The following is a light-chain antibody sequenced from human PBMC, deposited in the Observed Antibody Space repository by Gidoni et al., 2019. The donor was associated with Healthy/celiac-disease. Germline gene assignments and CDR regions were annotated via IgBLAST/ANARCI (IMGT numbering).Light chain of an antibody. CDR1: QSLLHSNGYNY. CDR3: MQALQTVT. Sequence: DIVMTQSPLSLPVTPGEPASISCRSSQSLLHSNGYNYLDWYLQKPVQSPQLLIYLGSNRASGVPDRFSGSGSGTDFTLKISRVEAEDVGVYYCMQALQTVTFGPXTKVDIK. J-gene: IGKJ3*01. CDR2: LGS. V-gene: IGKV2-28*01.